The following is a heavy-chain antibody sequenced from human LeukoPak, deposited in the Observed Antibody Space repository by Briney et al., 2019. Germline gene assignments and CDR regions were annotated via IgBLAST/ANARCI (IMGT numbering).Heavy chain of an antibody. CDR2: ISSSSSFI. CDR1: GFTFSIYS. D-gene: IGHD3-22*01. Sequence: PVGSLRLSCAASGFTFSIYSMNWVRQAPGKGLEWVSSISSSSSFISYADSVQGRFTISRDNAKNSLYLQMNSLTSEDTAIYYCAKDRPSVHYYRRDGYSWAQGTLVTVSS. V-gene: IGHV3-21*04. J-gene: IGHJ4*02. CDR3: AKDRPSVHYYRRDGYS.